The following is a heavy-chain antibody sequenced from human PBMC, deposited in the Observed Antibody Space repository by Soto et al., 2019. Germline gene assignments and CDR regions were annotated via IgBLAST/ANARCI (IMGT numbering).Heavy chain of an antibody. CDR2: IKPDNGDT. V-gene: IGHV1-18*04. Sequence: QLQLVQSGAEVERPGASVRVSCKAYGYPFSKYGISWIRQAPGQGLEWMGWIKPDNGDTNYAQKFPGRVTMTTDTSSNTAYMALRSLRADDTAVYHCTTAYDSGFDPWGQGTLVSVSS. CDR1: GYPFSKYG. D-gene: IGHD5-12*01. CDR3: TTAYDSGFDP. J-gene: IGHJ5*02.